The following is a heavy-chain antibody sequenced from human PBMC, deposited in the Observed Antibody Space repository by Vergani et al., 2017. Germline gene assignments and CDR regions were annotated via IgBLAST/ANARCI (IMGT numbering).Heavy chain of an antibody. V-gene: IGHV4-4*07. CDR3: ARSSRGVTTFGY. J-gene: IGHJ4*02. Sequence: QVHLQESGPGLAKPSETLSLTCTISGGSFGNYYWNWIRRPAGKGLEWMGRIHANGNTKYNPSLKSRVTMSLDTSTTQFPLKLNSLTAADTAVYYCARSSRGVTTFGYWGQGALVTVSS. D-gene: IGHD4-17*01. CDR2: IHANGNT. CDR1: GGSFGNYY.